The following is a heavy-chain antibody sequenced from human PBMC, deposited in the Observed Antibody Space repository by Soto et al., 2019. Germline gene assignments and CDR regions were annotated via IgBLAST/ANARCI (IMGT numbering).Heavy chain of an antibody. D-gene: IGHD5-12*01. V-gene: IGHV3-21*01. CDR2: IGISSSYX. Sequence: GGSLRLSCAACVFTFSSYSMNWVRQAPGKWLGWVSSIGISSSYXXXSESVKGRXTISRYNSNNAXYLQTXGLRAEDTAVYYCARRLPVDYWRQGTLVTVSS. J-gene: IGHJ4*02. CDR1: VFTFSSYS. CDR3: ARRLPVDY.